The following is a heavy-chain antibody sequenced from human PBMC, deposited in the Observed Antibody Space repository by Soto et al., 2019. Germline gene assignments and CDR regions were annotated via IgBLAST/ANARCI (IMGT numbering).Heavy chain of an antibody. CDR2: IYYSGST. V-gene: IGHV4-30-4*01. CDR3: AAFLGAYWYFDL. CDR1: GGSISSANYY. Sequence: PSETLSLTCTVSGGSISSANYYWTWIRQPPGKGLEWIGYIYYSGSTYYNPSLKSRVTISVDPSKNQFSLKLSSVTAADTAVYYCAAFLGAYWYFDLWGRGTLVTVYS. J-gene: IGHJ2*01. D-gene: IGHD1-26*01.